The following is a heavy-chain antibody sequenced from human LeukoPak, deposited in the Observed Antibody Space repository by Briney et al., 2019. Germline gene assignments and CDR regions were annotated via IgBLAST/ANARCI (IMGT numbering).Heavy chain of an antibody. Sequence: ASVKVSCKASGYSFTDYYMHWVRQAPGQGLEWMGWINPNSGGTSYAQNFRGRVTMTRDTSISTAYMELSRLRSDDTAVYYCARADMSSGYTPNDYWGQGTLVTVSS. CDR3: ARADMSSGYTPNDY. J-gene: IGHJ4*02. D-gene: IGHD3-22*01. CDR2: INPNSGGT. CDR1: GYSFTDYY. V-gene: IGHV1-2*02.